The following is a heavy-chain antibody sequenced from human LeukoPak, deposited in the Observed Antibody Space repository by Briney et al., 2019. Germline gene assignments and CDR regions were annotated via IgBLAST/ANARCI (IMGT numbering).Heavy chain of an antibody. Sequence: ASVTVSCKASGYTFTGYSMHWVRQAHGHGLEWIGRINPNSGDSNYAKNFQGRVTMTRDTSISTAYMELSRLRSDDTAVYYCARDLSSTSNWELDYWGQGTLVTVSS. CDR3: ARDLSSTSNWELDY. D-gene: IGHD7-27*01. J-gene: IGHJ4*02. CDR1: GYTFTGYS. CDR2: INPNSGDS. V-gene: IGHV1-2*06.